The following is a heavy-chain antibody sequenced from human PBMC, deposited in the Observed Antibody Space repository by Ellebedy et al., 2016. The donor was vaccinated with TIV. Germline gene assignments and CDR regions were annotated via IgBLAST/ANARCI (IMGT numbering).Heavy chain of an antibody. CDR2: IGTAGDT. CDR3: ARATEGLDY. CDR1: GFTFSSYD. Sequence: GESLKISCAASGFTFSSYDMHWVRQVTGKGLEWVSAIGTAGDTYYPGSVKGRFTISRENAKNSLYLQMNSLIAGDTAVYYCARATEGLDYWGQGTLVTVSS. D-gene: IGHD1-14*01. J-gene: IGHJ4*02. V-gene: IGHV3-13*01.